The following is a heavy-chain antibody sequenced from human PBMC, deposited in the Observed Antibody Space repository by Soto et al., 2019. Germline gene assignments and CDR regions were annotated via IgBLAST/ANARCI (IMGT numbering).Heavy chain of an antibody. CDR1: GFTFDDYA. CDR2: ISWDGGST. J-gene: IGHJ6*02. D-gene: IGHD3-3*01. Sequence: GGSLRLSCAASGFTFDDYAMHWVRQAPGKGLEWVSLISWDGGSTYYADSVKGRFTISRDNSKNSLYLQMNSLRTEDTALYYCAADYDFWSGNDYYGMDVWGQGTTVTVSS. V-gene: IGHV3-43*01. CDR3: AADYDFWSGNDYYGMDV.